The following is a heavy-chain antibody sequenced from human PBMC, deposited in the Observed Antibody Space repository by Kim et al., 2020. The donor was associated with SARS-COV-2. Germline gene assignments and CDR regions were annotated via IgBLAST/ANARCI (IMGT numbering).Heavy chain of an antibody. Sequence: SETLSLTCTVSGGSISSGTYYWSWIRQHPGKGLEWIAYISYSGSTYYNPSLKSRVTISVDTSKNQFSLKLSSVTAADTAVYYCAREPSGSAAEYWGQGTLVSAS. CDR1: GGSISSGTYY. V-gene: IGHV4-31*03. CDR3: AREPSGSAAEY. CDR2: ISYSGST. D-gene: IGHD6-25*01. J-gene: IGHJ1*01.